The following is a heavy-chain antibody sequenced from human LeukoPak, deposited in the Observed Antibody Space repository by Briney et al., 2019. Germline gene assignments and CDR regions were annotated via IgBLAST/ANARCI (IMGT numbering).Heavy chain of an antibody. V-gene: IGHV3-53*01. D-gene: IGHD3-10*01. CDR1: GFTFTKFA. CDR3: ARVTTSGSYKFDN. J-gene: IGHJ4*02. CDR2: IYTSGST. Sequence: GGSLRLSCAASGFTFTKFAMTWVRQAPGKGLEWVSLIYTSGSTYYADSVKGRFTISRDNSKNTLYLQMNSLRAEDTAVYYCARVTTSGSYKFDNWGQGTLVTVSS.